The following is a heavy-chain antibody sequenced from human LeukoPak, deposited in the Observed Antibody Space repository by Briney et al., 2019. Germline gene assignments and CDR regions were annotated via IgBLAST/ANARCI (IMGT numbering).Heavy chain of an antibody. Sequence: PGGSLRLSCAASGFSFSAYWMTWVRQALGTGLEWVANINPAGTETYYVDPVKGRFTISRDNAKNLLYLQMNSLRAEDTAVYYCARFGYVAAVDLWGQGTLVTVSS. CDR1: GFSFSAYW. CDR3: ARFGYVAAVDL. V-gene: IGHV3-7*01. D-gene: IGHD2-15*01. J-gene: IGHJ4*02. CDR2: INPAGTET.